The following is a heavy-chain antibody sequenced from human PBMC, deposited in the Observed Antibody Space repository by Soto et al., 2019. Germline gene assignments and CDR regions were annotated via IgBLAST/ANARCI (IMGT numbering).Heavy chain of an antibody. V-gene: IGHV4-39*01. D-gene: IGHD3-9*01. CDR2: IYYSGST. Sequence: PSETLSLTCTVSGGSISSSSYYWGWIRQPPGKGLEWIGSIYYSGSTYYNPSLKNRVTISVDTSKNQFSLKLSSVTAADTAVYYCARQGEKTYYDILTGYYFDYWGQGTLVTVSS. J-gene: IGHJ4*02. CDR3: ARQGEKTYYDILTGYYFDY. CDR1: GGSISSSSYY.